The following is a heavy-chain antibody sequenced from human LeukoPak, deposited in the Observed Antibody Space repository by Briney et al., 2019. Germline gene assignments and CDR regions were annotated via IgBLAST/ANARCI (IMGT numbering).Heavy chain of an antibody. D-gene: IGHD3-22*01. V-gene: IGHV4-39*07. CDR3: ARDRGPYDSSGYSIIDY. CDR2: IYYSGST. CDR1: GGSISSSSYY. J-gene: IGHJ4*02. Sequence: SETLSLTCTVSGGSISSSSYYWGWIRQPPGKGLEWIGSIYYSGSTNYNPSLKSRVTISVDTSRNQSSLKLSSVTAADTAVYYCARDRGPYDSSGYSIIDYWGQGTLVTVSS.